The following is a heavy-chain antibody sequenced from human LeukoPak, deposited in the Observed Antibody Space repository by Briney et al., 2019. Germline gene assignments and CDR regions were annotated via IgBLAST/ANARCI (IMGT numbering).Heavy chain of an antibody. Sequence: PGGSLRLSCAASGFTFITYVMHWVRQAPGKGLEWVAVIWYDGSNKYYADSVKGRFTIPRDNSKNTLYLQMNSLRAEDTAVFYCARGRRRDANTFDAFHFWGQGTMVTVSS. CDR3: ARGRRRDANTFDAFHF. CDR1: GFTFITYV. CDR2: IWYDGSNK. D-gene: IGHD5-24*01. J-gene: IGHJ3*01. V-gene: IGHV3-33*01.